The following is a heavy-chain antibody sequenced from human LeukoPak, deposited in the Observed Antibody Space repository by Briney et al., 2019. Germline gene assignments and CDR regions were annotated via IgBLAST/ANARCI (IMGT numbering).Heavy chain of an antibody. CDR1: GFAFSDNG. CDR2: IRKDGSDE. D-gene: IGHD2-15*01. J-gene: IGHJ4*02. Sequence: GGSLRLSCAASGFAFSDNGIHWVRQAPGKGLEWVTYIRKDGSDEWYADSVKGRFTISRDNSKNKVFLQMNSLRPEETALYYCAKDDQWSLDYWGQGALVIVSS. CDR3: AKDDQWSLDY. V-gene: IGHV3-30*02.